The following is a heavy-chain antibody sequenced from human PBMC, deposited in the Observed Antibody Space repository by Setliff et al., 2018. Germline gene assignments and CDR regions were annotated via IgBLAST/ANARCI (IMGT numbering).Heavy chain of an antibody. CDR3: TRGAKYCSGATCFSSWFDP. D-gene: IGHD2-15*01. CDR1: GYTFTSYD. Sequence: ASVKVSCKASGYTFTSYDINWVRQAPGQGLEWMGWMKPKNGDTGYAQKFQGRVNMTRDTSISTAYMELSSLRSDDTAVYYCTRGAKYCSGATCFSSWFDPWGQGTLVTVSS. CDR2: MKPKNGDT. J-gene: IGHJ5*02. V-gene: IGHV1-8*02.